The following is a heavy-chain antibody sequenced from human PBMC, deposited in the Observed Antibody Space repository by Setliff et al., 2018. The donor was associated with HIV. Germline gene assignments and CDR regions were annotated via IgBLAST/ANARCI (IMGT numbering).Heavy chain of an antibody. D-gene: IGHD4-4*01. Sequence: GSLRLSCEVSGFTVSNNYMTWVRQAPGKGLEWVSALYGDGRTFYADSVQGRLTTSRDNSRNTLYLQMDGLRVEDTAVYFCRLPLFDSVTDVNYQPQDVWGKGTTVTVSS. CDR3: RLPLFDSVTDVNYQPQDV. CDR2: LYGDGRT. CDR1: GFTVSNNY. V-gene: IGHV3-53*01. J-gene: IGHJ6*04.